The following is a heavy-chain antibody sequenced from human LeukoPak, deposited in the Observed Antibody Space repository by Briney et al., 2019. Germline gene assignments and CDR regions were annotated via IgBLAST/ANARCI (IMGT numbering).Heavy chain of an antibody. V-gene: IGHV1-69*05. CDR2: IIPIFGTA. Sequence: ASVKVSCKASGGTFSSYAISWVRQAPGQGLEWMGGIIPIFGTANYAQKFQGRVTITTDESTSTAYMELSSLRSEDTAVYYCASSKEYSSSINWFDPWGQGTLVTVSS. J-gene: IGHJ5*02. D-gene: IGHD6-6*01. CDR1: GGTFSSYA. CDR3: ASSKEYSSSINWFDP.